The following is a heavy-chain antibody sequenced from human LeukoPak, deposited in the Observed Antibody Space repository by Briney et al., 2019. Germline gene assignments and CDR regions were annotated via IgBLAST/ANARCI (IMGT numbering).Heavy chain of an antibody. CDR1: GFTFRSYE. CDR2: ISSGGNTM. D-gene: IGHD5-24*01. Sequence: GGSLRLPCAASGFTFRSYEMNWVRQAPGKGLAWVSYISSGGNTMYYADSVKGRFTISRDNAKNSLYLQMNSLRAEDTAVYYCARTGRDGYNWDAFDIWGQGTMVTISS. CDR3: ARTGRDGYNWDAFDI. V-gene: IGHV3-48*03. J-gene: IGHJ3*02.